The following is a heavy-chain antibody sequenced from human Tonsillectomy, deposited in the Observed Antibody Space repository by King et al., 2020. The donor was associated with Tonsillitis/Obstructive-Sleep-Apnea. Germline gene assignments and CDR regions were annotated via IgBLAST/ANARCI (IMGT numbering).Heavy chain of an antibody. J-gene: IGHJ6*03. CDR1: GGSFSGYY. D-gene: IGHD4-23*01. CDR2: INHSGST. CDR3: ARGRGVTYMDV. V-gene: IGHV4-34*01. Sequence: VQLPQWGAGLLKPSETLSLTCAVYGGSFSGYYWSWIRQPPGKGLEWIGEINHSGSTNYNPSLKSRVTISVDTSKNQFSLKLRSVSAADTAVYYCARGRGVTYMDVWGKGTTVTVSS.